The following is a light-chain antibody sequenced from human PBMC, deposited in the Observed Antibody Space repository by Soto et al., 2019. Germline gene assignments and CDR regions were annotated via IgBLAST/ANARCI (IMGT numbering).Light chain of an antibody. CDR3: SSYSDRNVQVYV. Sequence: QSALTQPASVSGFPGQSITISCTGTSSDVGGYDRVSWYQQLPGKAPQLVIYEVSRRPSGISSRFSASKSGNTASLTISGLQAEDEADYYCSSYSDRNVQVYVFGTGTKVTVL. J-gene: IGLJ1*01. CDR1: SSDVGGYDR. CDR2: EVS. V-gene: IGLV2-14*01.